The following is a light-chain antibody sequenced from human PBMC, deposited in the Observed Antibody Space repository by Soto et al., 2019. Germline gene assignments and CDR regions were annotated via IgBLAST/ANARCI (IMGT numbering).Light chain of an antibody. CDR2: AAS. J-gene: IGKJ1*01. Sequence: TQSPATLSASAGDRVTITCRASQSISSYLNWYQQKPGKAPKLLIYAASSLQSGVPSRFSGGGSGTDFTLTISSLQPEDFATYYCQQSYSTPWTFGQGTKVDIK. V-gene: IGKV1-39*01. CDR1: QSISSY. CDR3: QQSYSTPWT.